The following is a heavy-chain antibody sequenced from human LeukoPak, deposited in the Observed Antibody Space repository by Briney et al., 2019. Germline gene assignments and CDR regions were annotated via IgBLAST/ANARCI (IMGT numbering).Heavy chain of an antibody. CDR2: ISGSGGGT. CDR1: GFTFSSYA. Sequence: GGSLRLSCAASGFTFSSYAMSWVRQAPGKGLEWVSAISGSGGGTYYADSVKGRFTISRDNSKNTLYLQMNSLRAEDTAVYYCAKDSTVVVPAAIMGYFDYWGQGALVTVSS. D-gene: IGHD2-2*01. V-gene: IGHV3-23*01. J-gene: IGHJ4*02. CDR3: AKDSTVVVPAAIMGYFDY.